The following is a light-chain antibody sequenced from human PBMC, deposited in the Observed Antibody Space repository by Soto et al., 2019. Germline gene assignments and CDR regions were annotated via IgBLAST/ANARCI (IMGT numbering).Light chain of an antibody. CDR1: QSISSW. V-gene: IGKV1-5*01. Sequence: DIQMTQSPSTLSASVGDRVTITCRASQSISSWLAWYQQKPVKAPKLLLYDASSLDSGVPSRFSGSGSGTEFTLTISSLQPDDFANYYCQQYNSYWTFGQGTKVEIK. CDR3: QQYNSYWT. CDR2: DAS. J-gene: IGKJ1*01.